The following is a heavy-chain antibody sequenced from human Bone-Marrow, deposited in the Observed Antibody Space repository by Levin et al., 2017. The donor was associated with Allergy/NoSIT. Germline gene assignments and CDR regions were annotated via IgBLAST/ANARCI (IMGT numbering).Heavy chain of an antibody. Sequence: SGGSLRLSCAASGFSVSSTYMHWVRQAPGKGLEWVSVLYSTGNTYYADTVKDRFTISRDNSKNTLFLDMNNLRVDDTAIYYCARGFADDYWGQGTLVAVS. D-gene: IGHD3-3*01. CDR3: ARGFADDY. CDR1: GFSVSSTY. V-gene: IGHV3-66*01. J-gene: IGHJ4*02. CDR2: LYSTGNT.